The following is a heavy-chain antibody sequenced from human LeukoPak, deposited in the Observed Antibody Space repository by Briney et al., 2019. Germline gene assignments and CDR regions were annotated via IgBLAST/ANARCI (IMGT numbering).Heavy chain of an antibody. V-gene: IGHV1-2*02. J-gene: IGHJ6*03. Sequence: ASVKVSCKASGYTFTGYYMHWVRQAPGQGLEWMGWINPNSGGTNYAQKFQGRVTMTRDTSISTAYMELSRLRSDDTAVYYCARGHLYGRDYYYYYMDVWGKGTTVTVSS. D-gene: IGHD1-14*01. CDR1: GYTFTGYY. CDR2: INPNSGGT. CDR3: ARGHLYGRDYYYYYMDV.